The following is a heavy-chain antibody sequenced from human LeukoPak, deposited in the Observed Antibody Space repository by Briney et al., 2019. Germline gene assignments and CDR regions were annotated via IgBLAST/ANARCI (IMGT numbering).Heavy chain of an antibody. CDR1: GDSISNHY. J-gene: IGHJ4*02. V-gene: IGHV4-59*11. CDR2: VYYTGST. CDR3: ARGAMATTPFFDY. D-gene: IGHD5-24*01. Sequence: PSETLSLTCTVSGDSISNHYWSWIRQPPGKGLEWIGYVYYTGSTNFNPSLKSRVTMSLDTSRNQFSLKLTSLTAADTAVYYCARGAMATTPFFDYWGQGPWSPSPQ.